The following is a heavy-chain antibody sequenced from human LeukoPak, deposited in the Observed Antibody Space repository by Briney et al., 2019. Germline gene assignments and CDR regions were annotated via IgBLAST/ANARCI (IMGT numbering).Heavy chain of an antibody. D-gene: IGHD5-24*01. J-gene: IGHJ4*02. CDR1: GFTFTSYY. V-gene: IGHV1-46*01. CDR3: ARDRDGYNDLDY. Sequence: ASLKVSCKASGFTFTSYYMHWVRQAPGQGLEWMGIINPSGGSTSYAQKFQGRVTMTRDMSTSTVYMELSSLRSEDTAVYYCARDRDGYNDLDYWGQGTLVTVSS. CDR2: INPSGGST.